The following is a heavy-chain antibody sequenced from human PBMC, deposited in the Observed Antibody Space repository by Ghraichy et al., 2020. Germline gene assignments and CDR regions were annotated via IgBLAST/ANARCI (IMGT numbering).Heavy chain of an antibody. V-gene: IGHV3-23*01. D-gene: IGHD1-26*01. CDR1: AFTFGSFD. J-gene: IGHJ3*01. Sequence: SAFTFGSFDMNWVHQVPGKGLEWVAIVSALGGRTSYADALQGRFTISRDTSKNTLYLQMDNLKAEDTAIYYCAKNRGKRRPVSGNYNRFDAFDAWGQGTMVTVSS. CDR3: AKNRGKRRPVSGNYNRFDAFDA. CDR2: VSALGGRT.